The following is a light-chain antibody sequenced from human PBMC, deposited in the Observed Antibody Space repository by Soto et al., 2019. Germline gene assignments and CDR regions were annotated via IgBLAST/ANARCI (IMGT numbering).Light chain of an antibody. CDR2: SND. Sequence: QSVLTQPPSASGTPGQRVAISCSGSTSNIGSRTVNWYQQVPGTAPKLLIYSNDQRPSWVPDRFSGSKSGTSASLAISGLQSEDESHYYCATWDDSLNEVVFGGGTQLTVL. V-gene: IGLV1-44*01. J-gene: IGLJ3*02. CDR3: ATWDDSLNEVV. CDR1: TSNIGSRT.